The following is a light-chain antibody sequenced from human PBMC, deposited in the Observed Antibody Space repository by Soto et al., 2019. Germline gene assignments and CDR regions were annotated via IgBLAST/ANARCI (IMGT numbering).Light chain of an antibody. V-gene: IGKV3-15*01. CDR1: QSISNH. CDR2: GAS. CDR3: QQYSDWPIT. J-gene: IGKJ5*01. Sequence: EIGMTQSSANLSVSPGEGGTLXCRASQSISNHLDWYQQRTGEARRLLIYGASTRAPAAPDRFSCSGSGTDFTPTITSLQSDDFAVYFGQQYSDWPITFGQGTRLEIK.